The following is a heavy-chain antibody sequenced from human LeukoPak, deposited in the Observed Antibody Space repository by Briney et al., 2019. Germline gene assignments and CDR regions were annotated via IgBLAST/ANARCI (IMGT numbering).Heavy chain of an antibody. CDR2: IYYSGST. CDR1: GGSISSYY. Sequence: SETLSLTCTVSGGSISSYYWSWIRQPPGKGLEWIGYIYYSGSTNYNPSLKSRVTISVDTSKNQFSLKLSSVTAADTAVYYCARSSGYDWYFDYWGQGTLVTVSS. J-gene: IGHJ4*02. CDR3: ARSSGYDWYFDY. D-gene: IGHD5-12*01. V-gene: IGHV4-59*01.